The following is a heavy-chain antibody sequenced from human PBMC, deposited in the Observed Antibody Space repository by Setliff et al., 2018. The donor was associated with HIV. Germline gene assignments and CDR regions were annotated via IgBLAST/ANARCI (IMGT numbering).Heavy chain of an antibody. V-gene: IGHV4-34*01. CDR1: GGSFSDHY. J-gene: IGHJ4*02. CDR3: ARESPSSSWFYFDF. Sequence: SETLSLTCAVYGGSFSDHYWTWVRQSPGKGLEWIGEINHRGSTNYNPSLKSRVTVSVDTSKNQFSLKLGSVTAADTAVYYCARESPSSSWFYFDFWGQGTLVTGLL. D-gene: IGHD6-13*01. CDR2: INHRGST.